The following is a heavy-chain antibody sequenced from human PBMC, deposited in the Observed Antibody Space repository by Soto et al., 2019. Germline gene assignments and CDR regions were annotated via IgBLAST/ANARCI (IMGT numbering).Heavy chain of an antibody. CDR2: IKSKTDGGTT. CDR3: TTDGDIVVVPAANSGDY. Sequence: GSLRLSCAASGFTFSNAWMSWVRQAPGKGLEWVGRIKSKTDGGTTDYAAPVKGRFTISRDDSKNTLYLQMNSLKTEDTAVYYCTTDGDIVVVPAANSGDYWGQGTLVTVSS. J-gene: IGHJ4*02. V-gene: IGHV3-15*01. CDR1: GFTFSNAW. D-gene: IGHD2-2*01.